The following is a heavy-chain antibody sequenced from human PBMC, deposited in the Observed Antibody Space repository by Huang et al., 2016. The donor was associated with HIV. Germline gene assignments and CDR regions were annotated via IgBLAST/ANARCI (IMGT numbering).Heavy chain of an antibody. V-gene: IGHV4-34*02. CDR1: GGSLSGYY. Sequence: QVHLQQWGAGLLKSAETLSLTCAVYGGSLSGYYWSWLRQTPGKGMEWIGEINHLGSPNYNPSLKSRVSISMDGSKKQFSLKLRSISDADTAVYFCARDATKNPRGWFDPWCQGTLVTVSS. CDR2: INHLGSP. J-gene: IGHJ5*02. D-gene: IGHD3-10*01. CDR3: ARDATKNPRGWFDP.